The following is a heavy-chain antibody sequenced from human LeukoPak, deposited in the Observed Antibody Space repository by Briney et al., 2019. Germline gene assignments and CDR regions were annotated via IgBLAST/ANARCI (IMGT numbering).Heavy chain of an antibody. CDR1: GYTFTSYG. CDR2: ISAYNGNT. Sequence: ASVKVSCKASGYTFTSYGISWVRQAPGQGLEWMGWISAYNGNTNYAQKLQGRVTMTTDTSTSTAYMELRSLRSDDTAVYYCARDRVVPFSDYYYGMDVWGQGTTVTVPS. CDR3: ARDRVVPFSDYYYGMDV. J-gene: IGHJ6*02. D-gene: IGHD2-2*01. V-gene: IGHV1-18*01.